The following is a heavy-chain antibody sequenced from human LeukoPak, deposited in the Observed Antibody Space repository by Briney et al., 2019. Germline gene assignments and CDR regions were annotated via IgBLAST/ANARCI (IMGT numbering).Heavy chain of an antibody. J-gene: IGHJ4*02. V-gene: IGHV3-30*18. CDR2: ISYDGSNK. Sequence: GSLRLSCAASGFTFSNYWMHWVRQAPGKGLEWVAVISYDGSNKYYADSVKGRFTISRDNSKNTLYLQMNSLRAEDTAVYYCAKDSYGDRWGQGTLVTVSS. CDR3: AKDSYGDR. CDR1: GFTFSNYW. D-gene: IGHD4-17*01.